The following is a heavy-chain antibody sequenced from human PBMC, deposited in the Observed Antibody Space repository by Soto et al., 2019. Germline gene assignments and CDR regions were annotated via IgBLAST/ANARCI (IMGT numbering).Heavy chain of an antibody. CDR2: INPVTGAA. J-gene: IGHJ4*02. CDR1: GYTFTSYA. Sequence: QVQLVQSGAEVKKPGASVKVSCKASGYTFTSYALHWVRQAPGQRPEWMGWINPVTGAAPCSQKFQGRVTITRDTSANIVYMDMSNLTSEDTSVYCCARNGRWATNYIECWSQGTIVTVSS. D-gene: IGHD2-8*01. V-gene: IGHV1-3*01. CDR3: ARNGRWATNYIEC.